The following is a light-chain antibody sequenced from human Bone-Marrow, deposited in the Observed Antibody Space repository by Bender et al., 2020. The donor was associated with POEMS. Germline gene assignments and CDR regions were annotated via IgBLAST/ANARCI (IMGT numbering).Light chain of an antibody. V-gene: IGLV1-44*01. CDR2: INN. CDR1: SSNIGTNP. J-gene: IGLJ3*02. Sequence: SVLTQPPSASGTTGQRVTISCSGSSSNIGTNPVNWYQQLPGTAPKLLIYINNQRPSGVPDRFSGSKSGTSASLAISGLQSEDEADYYCAAWEDSLNGWVFGGGTKLTVL. CDR3: AAWEDSLNGWV.